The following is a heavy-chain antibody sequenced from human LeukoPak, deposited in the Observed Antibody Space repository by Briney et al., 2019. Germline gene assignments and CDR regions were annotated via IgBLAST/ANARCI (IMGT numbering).Heavy chain of an antibody. Sequence: PSETLSLTCTVSGGSISSYYWSWIRQPPGKGLEWNGYIYYSGSTNYNPSLKSRVTISVDTSKNQFSLKLSSVTAADTAVYYCARAVAARRYFDYWGQGTLVTVSS. CDR1: GGSISSYY. V-gene: IGHV4-59*01. CDR3: ARAVAARRYFDY. J-gene: IGHJ4*02. CDR2: IYYSGST. D-gene: IGHD6-19*01.